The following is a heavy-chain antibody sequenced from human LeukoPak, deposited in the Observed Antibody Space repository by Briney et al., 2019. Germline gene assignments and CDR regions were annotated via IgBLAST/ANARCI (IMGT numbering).Heavy chain of an antibody. V-gene: IGHV4-59*01. CDR3: ARDGPYYYDSSGYSPSGAHLRFDP. J-gene: IGHJ5*02. Sequence: SETLSLTCTVSGGSISSYHWSWIRQPPGKGLEWIGYIYYSGSTNYNPSLKSRVTISVDTSKNQFSLKLSSVTAADTAVYYCARDGPYYYDSSGYSPSGAHLRFDPWGQGTLVTVSS. CDR1: GGSISSYH. D-gene: IGHD3-22*01. CDR2: IYYSGST.